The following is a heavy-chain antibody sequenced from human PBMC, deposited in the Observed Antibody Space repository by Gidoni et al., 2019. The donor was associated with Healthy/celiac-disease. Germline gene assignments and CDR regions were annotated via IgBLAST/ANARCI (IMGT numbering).Heavy chain of an antibody. J-gene: IGHJ6*02. CDR3: ARDSDYGDYEAYYYYGMDV. CDR1: GFTFSSYS. D-gene: IGHD4-17*01. CDR2: ISSSSSTI. V-gene: IGHV3-48*01. Sequence: EVQLVESGGGLVQPGGSLRLSCAASGFTFSSYSMHWVRQAPGKGLEWVSYISSSSSTIYYADSVKGRFTISRDNAKNSLYLQMNSLRAEDTAVYYCARDSDYGDYEAYYYYGMDVWGQGTTVTVSS.